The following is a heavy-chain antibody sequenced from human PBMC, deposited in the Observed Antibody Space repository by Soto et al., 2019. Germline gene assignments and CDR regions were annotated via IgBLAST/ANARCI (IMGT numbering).Heavy chain of an antibody. CDR2: ISNDGSAE. Sequence: QVQLVESGGGVVQPGRSLRLSCAASGFTFSNYGMHWVRQAPGKGLEWVAGISNDGSAEYYADSVKGRFTISRDNPKNTLYLQMNRPKTEDPAVYSCANQELGSHFGAWGLGTLVTVSS. J-gene: IGHJ5*02. D-gene: IGHD1-26*01. CDR3: ANQELGSHFGA. V-gene: IGHV3-30*18. CDR1: GFTFSNYG.